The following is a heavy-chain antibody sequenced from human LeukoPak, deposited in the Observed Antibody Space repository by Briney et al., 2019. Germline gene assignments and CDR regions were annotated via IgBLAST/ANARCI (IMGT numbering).Heavy chain of an antibody. CDR3: ARDTDYGDYSAY. Sequence: GGSLRLSCAASGFTFSTFTMIWVRQPPGKGLEWVSSIFPSGGEIHYADSVRGRFTISRDNSKNTLYLQMNSLRVEDTAVYYCARDTDYGDYSAYWGQGTLVTVSS. V-gene: IGHV3-23*01. CDR2: IFPSGGEI. D-gene: IGHD4-17*01. CDR1: GFTFSTFT. J-gene: IGHJ4*02.